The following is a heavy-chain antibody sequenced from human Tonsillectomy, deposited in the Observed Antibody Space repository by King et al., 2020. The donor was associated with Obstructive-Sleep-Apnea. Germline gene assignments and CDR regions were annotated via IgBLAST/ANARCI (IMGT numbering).Heavy chain of an antibody. CDR2: SNPNSGGT. J-gene: IGHJ5*02. V-gene: IGHV1-2*02. Sequence: QLVQSGAEVKKPGASVKVSCKASGYTFTGYYMHWVRQAPGQGLEWMGWSNPNSGGTNYAQKFQGRVTMTRDTSISTAYMELSRLRSDDAAVYYCARDLGYCSSTSCYNWFDPWGQGTLVTVSS. D-gene: IGHD2-2*01. CDR3: ARDLGYCSSTSCYNWFDP. CDR1: GYTFTGYY.